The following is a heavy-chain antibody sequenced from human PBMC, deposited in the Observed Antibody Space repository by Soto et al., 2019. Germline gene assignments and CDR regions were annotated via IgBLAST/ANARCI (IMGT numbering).Heavy chain of an antibody. Sequence: ETLSLTCTVSGGSVRDGSYYWAWLRQPPGKGLEWIGHIYHSGSTIYNPSLKSRVTISIDTSKSQFSLNLNSMTAADTAVYYCAGYNWNYYFDPWGQGTLVTVSS. CDR2: IYHSGST. V-gene: IGHV4-61*01. CDR1: GGSVRDGSYY. CDR3: AGYNWNYYFDP. J-gene: IGHJ5*02. D-gene: IGHD1-7*01.